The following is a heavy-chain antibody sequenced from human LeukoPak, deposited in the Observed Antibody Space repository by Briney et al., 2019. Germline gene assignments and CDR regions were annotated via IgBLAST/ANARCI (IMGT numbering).Heavy chain of an antibody. CDR2: IVGGGDNT. Sequence: GGSLRLSCAASGFSFSTYAMNWVRQAPGKGLEWVSGIVGGGDNTYYADSVKGRFTISRDNSKNTLYLQMKSLRVEDTAVFYCAKGMSGEPSFYGMDVWGQGTTVTVSS. V-gene: IGHV3-23*01. CDR1: GFSFSTYA. J-gene: IGHJ6*02. CDR3: AKGMSGEPSFYGMDV. D-gene: IGHD1-14*01.